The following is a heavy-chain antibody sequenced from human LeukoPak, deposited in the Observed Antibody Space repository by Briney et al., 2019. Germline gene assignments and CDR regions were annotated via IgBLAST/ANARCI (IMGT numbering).Heavy chain of an antibody. D-gene: IGHD5-18*01. CDR1: GYTFTSYD. V-gene: IGHV1-8*01. CDR2: MNPNSGNT. Sequence: ASVKVSCKASGYTFTSYDTNWVRQATGQGLEWMGWMNPNSGNTGYAQKFQGRVTMTRNTSISTAYMELSSLRSEDTAVYYCARGILEIQLWRSYWYFDLWGRGTLVTVSS. J-gene: IGHJ2*01. CDR3: ARGILEIQLWRSYWYFDL.